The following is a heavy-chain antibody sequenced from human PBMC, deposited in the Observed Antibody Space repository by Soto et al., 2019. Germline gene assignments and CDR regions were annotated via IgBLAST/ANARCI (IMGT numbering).Heavy chain of an antibody. CDR1: GYTFTGYY. CDR3: ARDLAKGGGSAGFDY. J-gene: IGHJ4*02. Sequence: ASVKVSCKASGYTFTGYYMHWVRQAPGQGLEWMGWINPKSGGTMYPQKFQGRVTMTWDTSISTAYMALTRLRSEDTAVYYCARDLAKGGGSAGFDYWGQGTLVSV. CDR2: INPKSGGT. V-gene: IGHV1-2*02. D-gene: IGHD1-26*01.